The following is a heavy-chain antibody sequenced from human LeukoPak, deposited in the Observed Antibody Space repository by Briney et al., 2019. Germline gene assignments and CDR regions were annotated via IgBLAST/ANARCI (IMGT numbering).Heavy chain of an antibody. CDR2: ISGSGGST. CDR3: AKVGHSGYDPAIFDY. CDR1: GFTFSSYA. V-gene: IGHV3-23*01. J-gene: IGHJ4*02. D-gene: IGHD5-12*01. Sequence: PGGSLRLSCAASGFTFSSYAMSWVRQAPGKGLEWVSAISGSGGSTYYADSVKGRFTISRDNSKNTLYLQMNSLRAEDTAVYYCAKVGHSGYDPAIFDYWGQGTLVTVSS.